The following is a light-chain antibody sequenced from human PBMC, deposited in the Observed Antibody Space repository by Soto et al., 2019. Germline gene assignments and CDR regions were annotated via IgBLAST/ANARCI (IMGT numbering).Light chain of an antibody. CDR2: WAS. Sequence: DIVMTQSPDSLAESLGERATINCRSSQSVLYSSNNKNYLGWYQQKPGQAPKLLIYWASTRESGVPDRFSGSGSGTDFTLTISSLQAEDVAVYYCQHYYSDPPWTFGQGTKVEIK. CDR3: QHYYSDPPWT. V-gene: IGKV4-1*01. J-gene: IGKJ1*01. CDR1: QSVLYSSNNKNY.